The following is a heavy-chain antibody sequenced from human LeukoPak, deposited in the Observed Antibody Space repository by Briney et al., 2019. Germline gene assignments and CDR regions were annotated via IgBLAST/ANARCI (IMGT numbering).Heavy chain of an antibody. CDR1: GYTFTDHY. V-gene: IGHV1-2*02. CDR2: INPKIGGT. D-gene: IGHD5-24*01. J-gene: IGHJ5*02. CDR3: ASTRGYNFRWFDP. Sequence: ASVKVSCKASGYTFTDHYMHWVRQAPGQGLEWMGWINPKIGGTKYAQKFQGRVTMTRDTSITTAYMELSRLRSDDTAVYYCASTRGYNFRWFDPWGQGTLVTVSS.